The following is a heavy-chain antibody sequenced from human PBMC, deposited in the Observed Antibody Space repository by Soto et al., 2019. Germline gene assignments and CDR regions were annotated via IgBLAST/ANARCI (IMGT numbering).Heavy chain of an antibody. CDR2: ISGSGGST. Sequence: HPGGSLRLSCAASGFTFSSYAMSWVRQAPGKGLEWVSAISGSGGSTYYADSVKGRFTISRDNSKNTLYLQMNSLRAEDTAVYYCAKDLLSGWYQGPSDYWGQGTLVTVSS. J-gene: IGHJ4*02. D-gene: IGHD6-19*01. CDR1: GFTFSSYA. CDR3: AKDLLSGWYQGPSDY. V-gene: IGHV3-23*01.